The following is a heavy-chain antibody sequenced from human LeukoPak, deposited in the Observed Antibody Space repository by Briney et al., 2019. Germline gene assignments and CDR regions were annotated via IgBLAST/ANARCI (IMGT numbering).Heavy chain of an antibody. D-gene: IGHD3-9*01. J-gene: IGHJ2*01. CDR3: ARDYDILTGQGRYFDL. CDR2: MKQDGSEK. Sequence: GGSLRLSCAASGFTFSSYWMSWVRQAPGKGLEWVANMKQDGSEKYYVDSVKGRFTISRDNAKNSLYLQMNSLRAEDTAVYYCARDYDILTGQGRYFDLWGRGTLVTVSS. V-gene: IGHV3-7*01. CDR1: GFTFSSYW.